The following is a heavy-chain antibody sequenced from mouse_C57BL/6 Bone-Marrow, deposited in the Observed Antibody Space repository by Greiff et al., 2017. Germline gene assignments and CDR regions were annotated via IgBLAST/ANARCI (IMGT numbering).Heavy chain of an antibody. CDR3: AAWPTIVTYFDY. CDR2: IYPRSGNT. J-gene: IGHJ2*01. V-gene: IGHV1-81*01. D-gene: IGHD2-5*01. Sequence: QVQLQQSGAELARPGASVKLSCKASGYTFTSYGISWVKQRTGQGLEWIGEIYPRSGNTYYNEKFKGKATRTADKSSSTAYMELRSLTSEDSAVYFCAAWPTIVTYFDYWGQGTTLTVSS. CDR1: GYTFTSYG.